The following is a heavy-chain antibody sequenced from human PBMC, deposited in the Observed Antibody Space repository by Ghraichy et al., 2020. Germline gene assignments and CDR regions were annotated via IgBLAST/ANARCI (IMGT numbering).Heavy chain of an antibody. CDR3: KTMIRWEHRGGDC. V-gene: IGHV3-15*01. J-gene: IGHJ4*02. CDR1: GFSFSNTW. D-gene: IGHD1-26*01. CDR2: IKSNSDGGTT. Sequence: GGSLRLSCAASGFSFSNTWMSWIRQTPGKGLEWVGRIKSNSDGGTTEYAAPVKGSFTISRDDSKNTPFLQMNSLKSEDTGVYYCKTMIRWEHRGGDCWGQGTLVTVSS.